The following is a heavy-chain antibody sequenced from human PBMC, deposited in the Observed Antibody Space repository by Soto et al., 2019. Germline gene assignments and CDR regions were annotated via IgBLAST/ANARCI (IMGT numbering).Heavy chain of an antibody. Sequence: ASVKVSCKASGGTFSSYAISWVRQAPGQGLEWMGGIIPIFGTANYAQKFQGRVTSTADESTSTAYMELSSLRSEDTAVYYCARGRYSSGWKHVGASDWFDPWGQGTLVTVSS. D-gene: IGHD6-19*01. CDR2: IIPIFGTA. CDR3: ARGRYSSGWKHVGASDWFDP. J-gene: IGHJ5*02. CDR1: GGTFSSYA. V-gene: IGHV1-69*13.